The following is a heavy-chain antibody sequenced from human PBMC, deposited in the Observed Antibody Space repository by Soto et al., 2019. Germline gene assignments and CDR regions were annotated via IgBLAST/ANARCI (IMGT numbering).Heavy chain of an antibody. J-gene: IGHJ1*01. CDR3: VRARYSYGSAVAK. V-gene: IGHV4-38-2*02. CDR2: IYHSGTT. D-gene: IGHD5-18*01. Sequence: SETLSLTCTVSGYSISNGYYWGWIRQSPEKGLEWIGTIYHSGTTYYNPSLKSRVIMSIDTSKNQFSLNLNSVTAADTAVYYCVRARYSYGSAVAKWGQGTLVTVSS. CDR1: GYSISNGYY.